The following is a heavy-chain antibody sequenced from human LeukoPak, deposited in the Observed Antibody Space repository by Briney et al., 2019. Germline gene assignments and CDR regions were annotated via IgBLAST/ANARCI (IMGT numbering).Heavy chain of an antibody. CDR1: VGPISSISYY. D-gene: IGHD3-22*01. V-gene: IGHV4-39*07. Sequence: SQTLSLTCTVSVGPISSISYYWGWIRHPPGKGLEWIGCIYYSGSTYYNPSLKSRVAISVDKSKNQFSLKLSSVTAADTAVYYCAREGSITMIVAYNGFDPWGQGTLVTVSS. J-gene: IGHJ5*02. CDR2: IYYSGST. CDR3: AREGSITMIVAYNGFDP.